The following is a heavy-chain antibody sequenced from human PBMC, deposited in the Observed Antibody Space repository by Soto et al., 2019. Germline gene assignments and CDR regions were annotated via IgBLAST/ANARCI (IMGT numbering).Heavy chain of an antibody. Sequence: QVQLVESGGGVVQPGRSLRLSCAASGFTFSSYGMHWVRQAPGKGLEWVAVIWYDGSNKYYADSVKGRFTISRDNSKNTLYLQMNSLRAEDTAVYYCARESYGDYQYFQHWGQGTLVTVSS. CDR3: ARESYGDYQYFQH. J-gene: IGHJ1*01. CDR1: GFTFSSYG. D-gene: IGHD4-17*01. V-gene: IGHV3-33*01. CDR2: IWYDGSNK.